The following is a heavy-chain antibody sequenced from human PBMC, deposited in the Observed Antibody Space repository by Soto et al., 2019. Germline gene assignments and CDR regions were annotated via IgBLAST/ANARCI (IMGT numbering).Heavy chain of an antibody. Sequence: EVQLVESGGGLVQPGGSLRLSCAASGFTFSSYWMHWVRQAPGKGLVWVSRINSDGNSIDYADSVKGRFTISRDNAKNPLYLQMNSLRAEDTAVYYCASNYDFWSGYKNWFDPWGQGTLVTVSS. CDR1: GFTFSSYW. CDR2: INSDGNSI. J-gene: IGHJ5*02. D-gene: IGHD3-3*01. CDR3: ASNYDFWSGYKNWFDP. V-gene: IGHV3-74*01.